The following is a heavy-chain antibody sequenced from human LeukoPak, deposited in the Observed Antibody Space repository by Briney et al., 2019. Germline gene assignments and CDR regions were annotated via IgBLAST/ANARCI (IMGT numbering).Heavy chain of an antibody. J-gene: IGHJ5*02. CDR2: IYYSGST. CDR1: GGSISSSSYY. CDR3: ARQKLDFLVVPAWNWFDP. Sequence: SETLSLTCTVSGGSISSSSYYWGWIRQPPGKGLEWIGSIYYSGSTYYNPSLKSRVTISVDTSKNQFSLKLSSVTAADTAVYYCARQKLDFLVVPAWNWFDPWGQGTLVTVSS. V-gene: IGHV4-39*01. D-gene: IGHD2-2*03.